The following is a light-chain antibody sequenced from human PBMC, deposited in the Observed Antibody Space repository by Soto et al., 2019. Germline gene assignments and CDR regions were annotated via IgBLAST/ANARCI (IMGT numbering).Light chain of an antibody. V-gene: IGKV3-20*01. CDR2: ATS. CDR1: QSVSSTY. Sequence: EIVLTQSPGTLSLSPGERASLSCRASQSVSSTYLAWYQQKPGQAPRLLIYATSTRATGIPDRFSGSGSGTDFTLTISRLEPEDFAVYYCQQYGSSLWTFGQETKVEIK. J-gene: IGKJ1*01. CDR3: QQYGSSLWT.